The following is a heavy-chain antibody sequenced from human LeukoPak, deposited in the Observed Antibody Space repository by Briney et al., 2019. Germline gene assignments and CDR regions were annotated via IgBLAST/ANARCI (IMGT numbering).Heavy chain of an antibody. J-gene: IGHJ3*02. Sequence: ASVKVSCKASGYTFTDYYIHWVRQAPGHGLEWMGWINPNSGGTNYAQKFQGRVTMTSDTSISTAYMELSSLRSDDTAVYYCARATGGGNYNNRAFDIWGQGTMVTVSS. CDR3: ARATGGGNYNNRAFDI. CDR1: GYTFTDYY. D-gene: IGHD4-11*01. CDR2: INPNSGGT. V-gene: IGHV1-2*02.